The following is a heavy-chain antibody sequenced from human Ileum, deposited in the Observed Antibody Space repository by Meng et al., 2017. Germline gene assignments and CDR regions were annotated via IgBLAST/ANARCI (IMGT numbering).Heavy chain of an antibody. D-gene: IGHD7-27*01. V-gene: IGHV4-61*01. J-gene: IGHJ4*02. CDR2: INYSGTA. Sequence: VQPQESGPGLVRPSETLSRTCSVSGDSVISGSYYWNWIRQSAGKGLEWIGYINYSGTAYYNASLGSRVSMSIDTSKNQFSLKLTSVTAADTAVYYCTRDQTSNGWGSFDSWGQGTLVTVSS. CDR1: GDSVISGSYY. CDR3: TRDQTSNGWGSFDS.